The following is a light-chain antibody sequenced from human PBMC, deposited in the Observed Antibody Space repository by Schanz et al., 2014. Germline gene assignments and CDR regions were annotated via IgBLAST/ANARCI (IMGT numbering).Light chain of an antibody. Sequence: QSALTQPRSVSGSPGQSITISCTGTSSDVGGYNYVSWYQQHPGKAPKLIIYGVTNRPSGVPDRFSGSKSGNTASLTVSGLQAEDEADYYCSSYGGNLGVFGTGTKLTVL. J-gene: IGLJ1*01. V-gene: IGLV2-11*01. CDR3: SSYGGNLGV. CDR2: GVT. CDR1: SSDVGGYNY.